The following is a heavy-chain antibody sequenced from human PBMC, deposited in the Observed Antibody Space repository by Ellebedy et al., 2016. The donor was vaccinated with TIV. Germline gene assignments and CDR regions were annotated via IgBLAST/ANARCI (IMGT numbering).Heavy chain of an antibody. CDR2: VSSSGYST. Sequence: GESLKISCAASGFTFSSYAMIWVRQAPGKGLEWVSTVSSSGYSTFYADSVKGRFTISRDNSKNTLYLQMNSLRGEDTAVYYCARGLYSYGFAEYLQHWGQGTLVTVSS. D-gene: IGHD5-18*01. V-gene: IGHV3-23*01. CDR3: ARGLYSYGFAEYLQH. J-gene: IGHJ1*01. CDR1: GFTFSSYA.